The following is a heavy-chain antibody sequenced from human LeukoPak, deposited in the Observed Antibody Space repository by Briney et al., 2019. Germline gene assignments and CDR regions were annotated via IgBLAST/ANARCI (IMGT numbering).Heavy chain of an antibody. Sequence: PGGSLRLSRAASGFTFSSYSMNWVRQAPGKGLEWVSYISNSGSTIYYAASVKGRFTISRDNAKNSLYLQMNSLRAEDTAMYYCARDHSSDWYSLVVTSENFQHWGQGTLVTVSS. V-gene: IGHV3-48*01. D-gene: IGHD6-19*01. CDR3: ARDHSSDWYSLVVTSENFQH. J-gene: IGHJ1*01. CDR2: ISNSGSTI. CDR1: GFTFSSYS.